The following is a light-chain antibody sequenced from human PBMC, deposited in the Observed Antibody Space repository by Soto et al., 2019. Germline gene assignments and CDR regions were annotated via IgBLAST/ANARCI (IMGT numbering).Light chain of an antibody. V-gene: IGLV2-14*01. CDR2: EVS. Sequence: SVLTQPPSVSGCPGQSIRSSCTGTSGEVGGYNYVSWYQQHPGKAPKLMIYEVSNRPSGVSNRFSGSKSGNTASPTISGLQAEDEADYYCSSYTSSSTLYVFGTGTKVTVL. CDR3: SSYTSSSTLYV. CDR1: SGEVGGYNY. J-gene: IGLJ1*01.